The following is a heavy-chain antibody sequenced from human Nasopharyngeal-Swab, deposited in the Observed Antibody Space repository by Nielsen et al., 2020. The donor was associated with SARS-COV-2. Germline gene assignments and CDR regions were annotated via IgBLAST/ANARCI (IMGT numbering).Heavy chain of an antibody. J-gene: IGHJ4*02. Sequence: GESLKISCKGSGYIFTSYWIGWVRQMPGKGLEWMGTIYPADSDSRYSLSFQGQVSISVDKSISTAYLQWNTLKASDTATYYCVRRAFSASYFYFDYWGPGTLVTVSS. CDR2: IYPADSDS. D-gene: IGHD1-26*01. CDR3: VRRAFSASYFYFDY. V-gene: IGHV5-51*01. CDR1: GYIFTSYW.